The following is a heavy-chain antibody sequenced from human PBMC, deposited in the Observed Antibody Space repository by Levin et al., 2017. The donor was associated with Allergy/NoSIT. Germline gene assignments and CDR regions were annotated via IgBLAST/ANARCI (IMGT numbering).Heavy chain of an antibody. CDR2: INPSGGGT. V-gene: IGHV1-46*01. D-gene: IGHD2-15*01. CDR3: ARQRVAYYGMDV. Sequence: ASVKVSCKASGYTFTNYYMHWVRQAPGQGLEWMGIINPSGGGTTYTQKFQGRVTMTRDTSTSTVYMELSSLRSEDTAVYYCARQRVAYYGMDVWGQGTTVTVSS. J-gene: IGHJ6*02. CDR1: GYTFTNYY.